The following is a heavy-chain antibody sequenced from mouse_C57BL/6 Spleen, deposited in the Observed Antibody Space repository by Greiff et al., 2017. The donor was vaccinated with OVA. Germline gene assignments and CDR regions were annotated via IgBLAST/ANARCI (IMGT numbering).Heavy chain of an antibody. V-gene: IGHV14-1*01. D-gene: IGHD4-1*01. CDR2: IDPEDGDT. CDR1: GFNIKDYY. J-gene: IGHJ1*03. CDR3: TLPGTSWYFDV. Sequence: EVQLQQSGAELVRPGASVKLSCTASGFNIKDYYMHWVKQRPEQGLEWIGRIDPEDGDTEYAPKFQGKATMTADTSSNPAYLQLSSLTSEDSAVYYCTLPGTSWYFDVWGTGTTVTVSS.